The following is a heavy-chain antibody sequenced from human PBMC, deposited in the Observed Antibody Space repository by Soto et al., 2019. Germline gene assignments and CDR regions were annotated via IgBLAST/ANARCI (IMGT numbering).Heavy chain of an antibody. CDR3: ARGLYDP. CDR2: IYFTGST. V-gene: IGHV4-39*01. J-gene: IGHJ5*02. CDR1: GGSINNNNYY. Sequence: SETLSLTCTVSGGSINNNNYYWGWVRQPPGKGLEWIGSIYFTGSTYYNPSLKSRVTISVDTSKNQFSLKLSSVTAADTAVYYCARGLYDPWGQGTLVTVS.